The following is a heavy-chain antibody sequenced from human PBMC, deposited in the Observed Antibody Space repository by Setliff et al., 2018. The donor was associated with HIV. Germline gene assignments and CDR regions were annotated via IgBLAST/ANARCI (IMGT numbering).Heavy chain of an antibody. CDR2: IYSTGDT. CDR3: ARDEGRATGSWWDQSASWYLDY. CDR1: GGSISNFY. Sequence: SETLSLTCSVSGGSISNFYGSWIRQPPGKGLEWVGHIYSTGDTNYNPSLKSRVTLSADTSKNQLSLSLTSVTAADTAVYYCARDEGRATGSWWDQSASWYLDYWGHGILVTVSS. D-gene: IGHD6-13*01. J-gene: IGHJ4*01. V-gene: IGHV4-4*07.